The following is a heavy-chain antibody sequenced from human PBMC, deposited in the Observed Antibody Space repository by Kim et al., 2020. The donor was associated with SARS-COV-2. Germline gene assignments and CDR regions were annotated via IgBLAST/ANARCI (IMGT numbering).Heavy chain of an antibody. Sequence: LKGRVTISVDTSNNQFSLKLSSVTAADTAVYYCARDGSGYRKKNYYYGMDVWGQGTTVIVSS. J-gene: IGHJ6*02. CDR3: ARDGSGYRKKNYYYGMDV. V-gene: IGHV4-30-2*04. D-gene: IGHD6-19*01.